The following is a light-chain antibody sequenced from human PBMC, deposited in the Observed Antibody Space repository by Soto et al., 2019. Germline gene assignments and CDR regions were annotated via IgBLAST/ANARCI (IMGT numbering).Light chain of an antibody. CDR1: QGISSA. CDR3: QQFNNYPHT. J-gene: IGKJ2*01. CDR2: DAS. V-gene: IGKV1D-13*01. Sequence: AIQLTQSPSSLYASVGDRVTITCRASQGISSALAWYQQKPGKAPKLLIYDASSLESGVPSRFSGSGSGTDFTLTISSLQPEDFATYYCQQFNNYPHTFGQWTKLEIK.